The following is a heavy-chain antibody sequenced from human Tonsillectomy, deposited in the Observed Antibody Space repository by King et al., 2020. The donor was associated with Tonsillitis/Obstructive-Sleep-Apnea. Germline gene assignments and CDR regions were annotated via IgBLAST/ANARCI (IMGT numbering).Heavy chain of an antibody. CDR2: IKSKTDGGTT. CDR3: TTTMYYENSGRYIGVDDY. Sequence: EVQLVESGGGLVTPGGSLRLSCAASGFTFSNAWMNWVRQAPGKGLEWVGRIKSKTDGGTTDYAAPVKGRFTISRDDSKNTLYLQMNSLKTEDTAVYYCTTTMYYENSGRYIGVDDYWGQGTLVTVSS. V-gene: IGHV3-15*07. J-gene: IGHJ4*02. D-gene: IGHD3-10*01. CDR1: GFTFSNAW.